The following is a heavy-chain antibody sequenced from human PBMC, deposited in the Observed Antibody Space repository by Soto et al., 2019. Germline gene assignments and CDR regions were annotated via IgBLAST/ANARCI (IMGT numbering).Heavy chain of an antibody. CDR3: ARWGTTGGLDV. CDR2: TSYDGTNK. D-gene: IGHD3-16*01. Sequence: QVQLVESGGGVVQPGSSLRGSCVGSGFTFRSYVIHWVRQAPGKGLEWVALTSYDGTNKYYDDSVRGRFTISRDNSRNTVDLQMDSLRLEDTALYYCARWGTTGGLDVWGQGTLVSVSS. J-gene: IGHJ1*01. V-gene: IGHV3-33*05. CDR1: GFTFRSYV.